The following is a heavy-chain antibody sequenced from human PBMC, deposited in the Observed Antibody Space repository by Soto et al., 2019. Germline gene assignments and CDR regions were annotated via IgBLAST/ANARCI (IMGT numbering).Heavy chain of an antibody. V-gene: IGHV4-4*02. J-gene: IGHJ6*02. CDR3: ARVSGSYYYGMDV. Sequence: QVQLQESGPGRVKPSGTLSLTCAVSGGSISSSNWWSWVRQPPGKGLEWIGEIYHSGSTNYNPSLKSRVTXPXDXXKNQFSLKLSSVTAADTAVYYCARVSGSYYYGMDVWGQGTTVTVSS. CDR1: GGSISSSNW. CDR2: IYHSGST. D-gene: IGHD1-26*01.